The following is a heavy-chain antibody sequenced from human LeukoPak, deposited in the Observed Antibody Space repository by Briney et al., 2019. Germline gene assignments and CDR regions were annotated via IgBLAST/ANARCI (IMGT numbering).Heavy chain of an antibody. V-gene: IGHV4-34*01. CDR2: IYHSGST. J-gene: IGHJ4*02. Sequence: SETLSLTCAVYGGSFSGYYWSWIRQPPGKGLEWIGSIYHSGSTYYNPSLKSRVTISVDTSKNQFSLKLSSVTAADTAVYYCARATTRRYFDYWGQGTLVTVSS. CDR3: ARATTRRYFDY. CDR1: GGSFSGYY. D-gene: IGHD2-15*01.